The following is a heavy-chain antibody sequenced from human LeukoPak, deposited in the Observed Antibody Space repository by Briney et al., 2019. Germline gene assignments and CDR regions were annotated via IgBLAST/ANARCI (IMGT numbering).Heavy chain of an antibody. CDR2: IKQDGSER. V-gene: IGHV3-7*01. CDR3: ARDMAMRRYYYMDV. D-gene: IGHD3-10*01. CDR1: GFTFSSYW. Sequence: PGGSLRLSCAASGFTFSSYWMSWVRQAPGKGLEWVANIKQDGSERYYVDSVKGRFTFSRDNAKNSLYLQMNSLRAEDTAVYYCARDMAMRRYYYMDVWGKGTTVTVSS. J-gene: IGHJ6*03.